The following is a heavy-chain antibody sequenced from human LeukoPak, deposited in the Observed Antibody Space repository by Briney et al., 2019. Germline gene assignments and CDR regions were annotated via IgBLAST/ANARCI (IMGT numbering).Heavy chain of an antibody. D-gene: IGHD2-2*01. CDR2: IIPIFGIA. V-gene: IGHV1-69*04. Sequence: ASVKVSCKASGGTFSSYAISWVRQAPGQGLEWMGRIIPIFGIANYAQKFQGRVTITADKSTRTAYMELSSLRSEDTAVYYCASAQYCSSTSCYLGYYYYGMDVWGQGTTVTVSS. CDR1: GGTFSSYA. CDR3: ASAQYCSSTSCYLGYYYYGMDV. J-gene: IGHJ6*02.